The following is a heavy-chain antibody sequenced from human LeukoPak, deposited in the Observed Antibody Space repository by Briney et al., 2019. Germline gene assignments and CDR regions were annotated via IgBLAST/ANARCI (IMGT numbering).Heavy chain of an antibody. D-gene: IGHD5-18*01. CDR2: INPNSGGT. V-gene: IGHV1-2*02. J-gene: IGHJ4*02. Sequence: GASVKVSCKASGYTFTGYYMHWVRQAPGQGLEWMGWINPNSGGTNYAQKFQGRVTMTRDTSISTAYMELSRLRSDDTAVYYCARMSYSYGYSVVGKRAYYFDYWGQGTLVTVSS. CDR3: ARMSYSYGYSVVGKRAYYFDY. CDR1: GYTFTGYY.